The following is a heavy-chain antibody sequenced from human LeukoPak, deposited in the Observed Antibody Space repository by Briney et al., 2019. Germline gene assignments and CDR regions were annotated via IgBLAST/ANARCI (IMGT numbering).Heavy chain of an antibody. CDR2: IYTSGST. Sequence: SETLSLTCTVSGGSISSYYWNWIRQPPGKGLEWIGYIYTSGSTKYNPSLKSRVTISIDTSKNQFSLKLSSVTAADTAVYYCAREGQLVFDYWGQGNLVTVSS. J-gene: IGHJ4*02. CDR1: GGSISSYY. V-gene: IGHV4-4*08. D-gene: IGHD6-6*01. CDR3: AREGQLVFDY.